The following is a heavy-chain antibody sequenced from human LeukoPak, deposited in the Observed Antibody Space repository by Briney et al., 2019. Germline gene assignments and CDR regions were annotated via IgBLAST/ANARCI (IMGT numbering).Heavy chain of an antibody. J-gene: IGHJ4*02. CDR1: GFTFTNYA. CDR3: ARDRSPRHSSSWYRVNYFDY. D-gene: IGHD6-13*01. CDR2: ISGSGGST. Sequence: GGSLRLSCAASGFTFTNYAMTWVRQAPGKGLEWVSAISGSGGSTYYADSVKGRFTISRDNSKNTLYLQMNSLRAEDTAVYYCARDRSPRHSSSWYRVNYFDYWGQGTLVTVSS. V-gene: IGHV3-23*01.